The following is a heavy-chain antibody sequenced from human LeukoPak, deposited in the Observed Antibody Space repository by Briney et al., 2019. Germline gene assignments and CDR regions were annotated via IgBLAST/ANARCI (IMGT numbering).Heavy chain of an antibody. V-gene: IGHV1-2*02. Sequence: ASVKVSCKASGYTFTGYYMHWVRQAPGQGLGWMGWINPNSGGTNYAQKFQGRVTMTRDTSISTAYMELSRLRSDDTAVYYCAREPIVVVPAALRYYYMDVWGKGTTVTISS. J-gene: IGHJ6*03. D-gene: IGHD2-2*01. CDR3: AREPIVVVPAALRYYYMDV. CDR1: GYTFTGYY. CDR2: INPNSGGT.